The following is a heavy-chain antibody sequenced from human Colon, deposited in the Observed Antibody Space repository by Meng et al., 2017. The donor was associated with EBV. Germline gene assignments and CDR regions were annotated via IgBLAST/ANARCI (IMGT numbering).Heavy chain of an antibody. J-gene: IGHJ4*02. CDR2: ISCYNGDT. CDR3: ARDPSNTSGRYAYFDY. Sequence: QGKQVQSGAEVKKPGAPVKVSCKASGYTFTHHGISWIRQAPGQGLEWMGWISCYNGDTMYAQKFQGRVTMTTDRSTSTAYMDLRSLRSDDTAVYYCARDPSNTSGRYAYFDYWGQGTLVTVSS. D-gene: IGHD6-19*01. CDR1: GYTFTHHG. V-gene: IGHV1-18*01.